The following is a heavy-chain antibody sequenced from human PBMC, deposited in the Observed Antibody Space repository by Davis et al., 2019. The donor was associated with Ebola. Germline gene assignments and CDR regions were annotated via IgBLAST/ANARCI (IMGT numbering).Heavy chain of an antibody. CDR2: ISDIGST. D-gene: IGHD3-10*01. CDR1: GVSVSSYY. CDR3: ARATLSVYYYGSGTYLHLLTGMDV. J-gene: IGHJ6*02. Sequence: SEALSLTCTVSGVSVSSYYWSWIRLPPGKGLEWIGYISDIGSTKYTPSPKSRVTISVDTSKNQFSLNLSSMTAADTAVYYCARATLSVYYYGSGTYLHLLTGMDVWGQGTTVTVSS. V-gene: IGHV4-59*02.